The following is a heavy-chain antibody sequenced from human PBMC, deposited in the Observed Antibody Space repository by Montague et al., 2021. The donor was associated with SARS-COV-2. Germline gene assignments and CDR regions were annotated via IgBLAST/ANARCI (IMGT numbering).Heavy chain of an antibody. J-gene: IGHJ3*01. CDR1: GFTFDNYD. Sequence: SLRLSCAASGFTFDNYDMHWVRRAPGKGLEWVAGIWYDGSNQYYGDSVKGRFTISRDNSKNTLYLQMNSLRAEDTALYYCAREYFAARCVVQYNRYGIDVWGQGTMVTVSS. V-gene: IGHV3-33*08. CDR3: AREYFAARCVVQYNRYGIDV. D-gene: IGHD1-1*01. CDR2: IWYDGSNQ.